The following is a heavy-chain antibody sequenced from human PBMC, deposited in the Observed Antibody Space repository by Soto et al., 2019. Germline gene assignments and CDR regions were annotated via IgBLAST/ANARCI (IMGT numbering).Heavy chain of an antibody. Sequence: GGSLRLSCAASGFTFSDYYMSWIRQAPGKGLEWVSYISSSGSTIYYADSVKGRFTISRDNAKNSLYLQMNSLRAEDTAVYYCARDDRYYYDSSGYYPHYYFDYWGQGTLVTVSS. D-gene: IGHD3-22*01. CDR3: ARDDRYYYDSSGYYPHYYFDY. J-gene: IGHJ4*02. V-gene: IGHV3-11*01. CDR1: GFTFSDYY. CDR2: ISSSGSTI.